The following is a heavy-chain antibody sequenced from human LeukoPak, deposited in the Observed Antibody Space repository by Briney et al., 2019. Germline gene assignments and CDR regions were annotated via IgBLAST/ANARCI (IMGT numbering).Heavy chain of an antibody. CDR1: GFTVSSNY. CDR2: IYSGGST. D-gene: IGHD2-2*01. V-gene: IGHV3-53*01. J-gene: IGHJ3*02. CDR3: ARDLLTPQRIDI. Sequence: GGSLRLSCAASGFTVSSNYMSWVRQAPGKGLEWVSVIYSGGSTYYADSVKGRFTISGDNSMNTLYLQMNSLRAEDTAVYYCARDLLTPQRIDIWGQGTMVTVSS.